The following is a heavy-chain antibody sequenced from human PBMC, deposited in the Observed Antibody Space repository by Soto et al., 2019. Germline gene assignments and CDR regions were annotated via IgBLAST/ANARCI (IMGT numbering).Heavy chain of an antibody. D-gene: IGHD3-9*01. Sequence: QVQLVQSGAEEKKPGASVKVSCKASGYTFTSYAMHWVRQAPGQRLEWMGGINAGNGNTKYSQKFQGRVTITRDTSASTAYMELSSLIADDTDVYYCAFSLGFLVIRSCGQGTLVTVSS. J-gene: IGHJ5*02. CDR2: INAGNGNT. CDR3: AFSLGFLVIRS. V-gene: IGHV1-3*05. CDR1: GYTFTSYA.